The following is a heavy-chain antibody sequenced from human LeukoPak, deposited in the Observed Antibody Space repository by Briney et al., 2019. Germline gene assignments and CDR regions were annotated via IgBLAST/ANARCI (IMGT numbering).Heavy chain of an antibody. D-gene: IGHD2-15*01. CDR1: GYSFTSYW. J-gene: IGHJ6*02. CDR3: ARQANCSGGSCWYYYYYYGMDV. V-gene: IGHV5-51*01. CDR2: IYPGDSDT. Sequence: GESLKISCKGSGYSFTSYWIGWVRQMPGKGLEWMGIIYPGDSDTRYSPSFQGQVTISADKSISTAYLQWSSLKASDTAMYHCARQANCSGGSCWYYYYYYGMDVWGQGTTVTVSS.